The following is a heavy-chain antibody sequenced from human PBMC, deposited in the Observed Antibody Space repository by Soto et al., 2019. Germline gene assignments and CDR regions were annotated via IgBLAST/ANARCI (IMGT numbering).Heavy chain of an antibody. J-gene: IGHJ4*02. CDR2: IYWDDDK. CDR3: ARHTTTDGYFDY. D-gene: IGHD4-17*01. CDR1: GFSLSTSGVG. V-gene: IGHV2-5*02. Sequence: KESGPTLVKPTQTLTLTCTFSGFSLSTSGVGMGWIRQPPGKALEWLALIYWDDDKRYSPSLKSRLTITKDTSKNQVVLTMTNMDPVDTATYYCARHTTTDGYFDYWGQGTLVTVSS.